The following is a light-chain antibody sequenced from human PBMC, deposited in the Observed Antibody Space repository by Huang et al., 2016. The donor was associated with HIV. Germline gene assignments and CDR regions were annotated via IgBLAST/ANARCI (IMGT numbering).Light chain of an antibody. CDR1: QTISTY. CDR2: AVS. CDR3: QQSYSTPYT. V-gene: IGKV1-39*01. J-gene: IGKJ2*01. Sequence: DIQMTQSPSSLSASVGDRITITCRASQTISTYLNWYQQKPGKAPKLLISAVSSLQSGVPSRFSGSGSGTDFTLTSSSLQPEDFATYDCQQSYSTPYTFGQGTKLEIK.